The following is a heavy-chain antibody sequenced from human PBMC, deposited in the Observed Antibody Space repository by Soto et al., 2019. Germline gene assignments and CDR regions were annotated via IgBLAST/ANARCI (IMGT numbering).Heavy chain of an antibody. CDR3: AKVEADYYDSSGYYYYYGMDV. D-gene: IGHD3-22*01. V-gene: IGHV3-23*01. Sequence: GGSLRLSCAASGFTFSSYAMSWVRQAPGKGLEWVSAISGSGGSTYYADSVKGRFTISRDNSKNTLYLQMNSLRAEDTAVYYCAKVEADYYDSSGYYYYYGMDVWGQGTTVTVSS. CDR2: ISGSGGST. J-gene: IGHJ6*01. CDR1: GFTFSSYA.